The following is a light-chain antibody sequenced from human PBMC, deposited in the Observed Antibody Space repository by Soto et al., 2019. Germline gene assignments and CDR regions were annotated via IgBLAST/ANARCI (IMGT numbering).Light chain of an antibody. CDR2: EVS. J-gene: IGLJ2*01. CDR3: SSYTSDSTPVV. V-gene: IGLV2-14*01. Sequence: QSVLTQPASVSGSPGQSITISCTGTSSDVGAYNFVSWYQQHPDKAPKLMISEVSHRPSGISNRFSGSKSGNTASLTISGLQAEDEADYYCSSYTSDSTPVVFGGGTKLTVL. CDR1: SSDVGAYNF.